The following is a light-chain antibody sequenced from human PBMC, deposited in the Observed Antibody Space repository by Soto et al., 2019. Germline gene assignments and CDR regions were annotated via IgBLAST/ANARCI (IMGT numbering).Light chain of an antibody. CDR3: QQYGDSPPYT. Sequence: EIVLTQSPGTLSLSPGERATLSCRASQSVSNNYLAWYQHQPGQAPRLLIYGASSRATGVPDRFSGSGSGTDFTLTISRLEPVDFAVYYCQQYGDSPPYTFGQGTKLEIK. CDR1: QSVSNNY. J-gene: IGKJ2*01. CDR2: GAS. V-gene: IGKV3-20*01.